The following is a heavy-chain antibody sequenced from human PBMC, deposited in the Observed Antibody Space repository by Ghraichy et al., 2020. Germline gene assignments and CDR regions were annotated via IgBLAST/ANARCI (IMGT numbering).Heavy chain of an antibody. J-gene: IGHJ6*02. Sequence: ASVKVSCKASGYTFTGYYMHWVRQAPGQGLEWMVWINPNSGGTNYAQKFQGWVTMTRDTSISTAYMELSRLRSDDTAVYYCARSKPQKYQLPLDYYGMDVWGQGTTVTVSS. CDR3: ARSKPQKYQLPLDYYGMDV. CDR1: GYTFTGYY. CDR2: INPNSGGT. V-gene: IGHV1-2*04. D-gene: IGHD2-2*01.